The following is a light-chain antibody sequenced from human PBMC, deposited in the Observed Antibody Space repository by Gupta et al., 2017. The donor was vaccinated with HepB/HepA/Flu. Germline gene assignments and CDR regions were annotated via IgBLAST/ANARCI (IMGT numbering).Light chain of an antibody. Sequence: DTQMTQSPATLSPSVGDSLTVPCRASQSISGWLAWYQQKPGKAPKLLIHKASSLESGVPSSFSGSGSGTEFTLTISSLQADDLAIYFCQQCVTYPLTFGEGTRVEI. V-gene: IGKV1-5*03. J-gene: IGKJ4*01. CDR1: QSISGW. CDR2: KAS. CDR3: QQCVTYPLT.